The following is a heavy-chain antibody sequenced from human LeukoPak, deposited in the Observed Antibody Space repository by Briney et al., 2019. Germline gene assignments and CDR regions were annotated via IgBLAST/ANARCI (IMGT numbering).Heavy chain of an antibody. D-gene: IGHD3-9*01. J-gene: IGHJ4*02. CDR1: GFTFSSYS. CDR3: ARDLRHYDILTGWDY. CDR2: ISSSSSYI. V-gene: IGHV3-21*01. Sequence: GGSLRLSCAASGFTFSSYSMTWVRQAPGKGLEWVSSISSSSSYIYYADSVKGRFTISRDNAKNSLYLQMNSLRAEDTAVYYCARDLRHYDILTGWDYWGQGTLVTVPS.